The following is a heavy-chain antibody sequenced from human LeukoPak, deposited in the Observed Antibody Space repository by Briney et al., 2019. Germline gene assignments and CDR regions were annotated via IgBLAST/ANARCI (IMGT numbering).Heavy chain of an antibody. CDR1: GGTFSSYA. V-gene: IGHV1-69*13. D-gene: IGHD6-13*01. J-gene: IGHJ2*01. CDR3: ARESRVRSSWSGNWYFDL. CDR2: IIPIFGTA. Sequence: SVKVSCKASGGTFSSYAISWVRQAPGQGLEWMGGIIPIFGTADYAQKFQGRVTITADESTSTAYMELSSLRSEDTAVYYCARESRVRSSWSGNWYFDLWGRGTLVTVSS.